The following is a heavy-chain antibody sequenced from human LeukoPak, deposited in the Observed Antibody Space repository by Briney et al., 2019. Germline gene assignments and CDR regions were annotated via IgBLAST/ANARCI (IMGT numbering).Heavy chain of an antibody. J-gene: IGHJ4*02. V-gene: IGHV3-23*01. D-gene: IGHD2-2*01. CDR1: GFTFSIYA. CDR2: ISGSDDT. CDR3: AKARSGSSASCYNA. Sequence: GGSLRLSCAASGFTFSIYAMNWVRQAPGKGLEWVSVISGSDDTYYADSVKGRFTISRDNSKNTLYLQMSSLRADDRAVYYCAKARSGSSASCYNAWGQGTRVTVSS.